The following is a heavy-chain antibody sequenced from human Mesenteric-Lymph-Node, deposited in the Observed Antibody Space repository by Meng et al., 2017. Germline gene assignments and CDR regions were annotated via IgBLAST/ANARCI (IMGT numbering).Heavy chain of an antibody. Sequence: SAKVFCKASGGTFGYYAITWVRQDPGQGLAWMGGIIPIFGTANYALKCQGRVTITSNESTGTAYMGLSSLRSEDTAVYYCARARPISSSWYPTDYYYYGMDVWGQGTTVTVSS. CDR3: ARARPISSSWYPTDYYYYGMDV. J-gene: IGHJ6*02. CDR2: IIPIFGTA. CDR1: GGTFGYYA. V-gene: IGHV1-69*13. D-gene: IGHD6-13*01.